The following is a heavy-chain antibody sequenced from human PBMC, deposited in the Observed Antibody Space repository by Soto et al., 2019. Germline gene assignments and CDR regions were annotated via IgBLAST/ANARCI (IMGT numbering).Heavy chain of an antibody. Sequence: PSETLSLTCAVSGYSISSGHYWGWLRQPPGKGLEWIGSTYHGGSTYYNPSLNSRVTLSIDMTNNHVSLILNSVTAADTAVYYCARVGPWVPYYYDSSPCTFENWFDPWGQGTLVTVSS. CDR2: TYHGGST. V-gene: IGHV4-38-2*01. D-gene: IGHD3-22*01. CDR3: ARVGPWVPYYYDSSPCTFENWFDP. J-gene: IGHJ5*02. CDR1: GYSISSGHY.